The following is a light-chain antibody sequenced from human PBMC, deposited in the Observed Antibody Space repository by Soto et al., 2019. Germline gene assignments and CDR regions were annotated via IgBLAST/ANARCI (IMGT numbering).Light chain of an antibody. V-gene: IGLV2-18*02. J-gene: IGLJ1*01. Sequence: QSALTQPPSVSGSTGQSVTISCTGTSSDVGNYNRVSWYQQPPGTAPKVIIYEVSNRPSGVPDRFSGSKSGNTASLTISGLQAEDEADYYCSSYTSSSTYVFGTGTKGTVL. CDR3: SSYTSSSTYV. CDR1: SSDVGNYNR. CDR2: EVS.